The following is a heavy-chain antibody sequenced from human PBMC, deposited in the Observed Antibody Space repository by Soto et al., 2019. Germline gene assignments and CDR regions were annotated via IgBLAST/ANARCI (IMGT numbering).Heavy chain of an antibody. CDR3: ARAPAAIDY. CDR2: ISGSGGST. CDR1: GLTFSSYA. D-gene: IGHD2-2*01. Sequence: PGGSLRLSCAASGLTFSSYAMSWVRQAPGKGLEWVSAISGSGGSTYYADTVKGRFTISRDNAKNSLYLQMNSLRVEDTAVYYCARAPAAIDYWGQGTLVTVSS. V-gene: IGHV3-23*01. J-gene: IGHJ4*02.